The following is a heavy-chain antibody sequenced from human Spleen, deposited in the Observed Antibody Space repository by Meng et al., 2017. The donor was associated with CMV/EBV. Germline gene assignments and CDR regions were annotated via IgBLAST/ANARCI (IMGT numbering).Heavy chain of an antibody. Sequence: GESLKISCAASGFIFRSYWMHWVRQVPGKGLVWVSRINSDGSSTSYADSVKGRLTISRDNSKNTLYLQMNSLRAEDTAVYYCARDRSGIDYWGQGTLVTVSS. CDR3: ARDRSGIDY. CDR1: GFIFRSYW. CDR2: INSDGSST. J-gene: IGHJ4*02. V-gene: IGHV3-74*01. D-gene: IGHD3-3*01.